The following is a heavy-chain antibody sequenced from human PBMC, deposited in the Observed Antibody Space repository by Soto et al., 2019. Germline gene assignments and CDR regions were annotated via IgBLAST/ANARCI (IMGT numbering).Heavy chain of an antibody. Sequence: SETLSLTCTISGGSISNYFCNWIRQPAGKGLEWIGRIDNSGSTNYNPSLKSRITMSADTSRNQFSLKLNSVTAADTAVYYCARGGQDFWSGPFDYWGQGALVT. J-gene: IGHJ4*02. CDR3: ARGGQDFWSGPFDY. D-gene: IGHD3-3*01. V-gene: IGHV4-4*07. CDR2: IDNSGST. CDR1: GGSISNYF.